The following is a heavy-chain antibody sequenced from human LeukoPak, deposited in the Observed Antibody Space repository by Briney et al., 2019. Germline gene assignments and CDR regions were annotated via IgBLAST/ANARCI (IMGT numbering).Heavy chain of an antibody. CDR1: GYSFTSYW. J-gene: IGHJ4*02. CDR3: ARRCSSSSCPFEY. D-gene: IGHD2-2*01. Sequence: GESLKISCEGSGYSFTSYWISWVRQLPGKGLEWMGRIDPSDSYTNYSPSFQGHVTISADKSIGTAYLQWSSLKASDTAMYYCARRCSSSSCPFEYWGQGTLVTVSS. V-gene: IGHV5-10-1*01. CDR2: IDPSDSYT.